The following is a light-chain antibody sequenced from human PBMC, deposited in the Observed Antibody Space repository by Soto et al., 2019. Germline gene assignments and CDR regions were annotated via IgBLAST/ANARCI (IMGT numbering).Light chain of an antibody. CDR3: TSYTSSSTYV. V-gene: IGLV2-14*01. CDR1: SSDVGGYNY. J-gene: IGLJ1*01. CDR2: DVS. Sequence: QSALTQPASVCGSPGQSITISCTGTSSDVGGYNYVSWYQQHPGKAPKVMIYDVSNRPSGVSNRFSGSKSGNTASLTISGLQAEDEADYYCTSYTSSSTYVFGTGTKVTVL.